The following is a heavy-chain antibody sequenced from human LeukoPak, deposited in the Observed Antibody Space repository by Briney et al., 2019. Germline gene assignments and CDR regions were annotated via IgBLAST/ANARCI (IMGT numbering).Heavy chain of an antibody. J-gene: IGHJ4*02. CDR2: ISDSGSAM. CDR1: GFTFSDYY. V-gene: IGHV3-11*01. D-gene: IGHD3-22*01. CDR3: ARGPRSDYYFDY. Sequence: GGSLRLSCAASGFTFSDYYMSWIRQAPGKGLEWVSYISDSGSAMYYADSVKGRFTISRDNAKNSLYLQMNSLRAEDTAVYYCARGPRSDYYFDYWGQGALVTVSS.